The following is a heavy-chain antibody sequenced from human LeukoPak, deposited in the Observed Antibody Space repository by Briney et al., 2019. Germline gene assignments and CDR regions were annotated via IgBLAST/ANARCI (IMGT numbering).Heavy chain of an antibody. CDR2: IYHSGST. D-gene: IGHD1-1*01. J-gene: IGHJ3*01. CDR3: AKQLERDAFDL. Sequence: SETLSLTCTVSGYSISSGYYWGWIRQPPGKGLEWIGSIYHSGSTYYNPSLKSRVTISVDTSKNQFSLKLRSVTAADTAGYYCAKQLERDAFDLSGQGTMVTVS. V-gene: IGHV4-38-2*02. CDR1: GYSISSGYY.